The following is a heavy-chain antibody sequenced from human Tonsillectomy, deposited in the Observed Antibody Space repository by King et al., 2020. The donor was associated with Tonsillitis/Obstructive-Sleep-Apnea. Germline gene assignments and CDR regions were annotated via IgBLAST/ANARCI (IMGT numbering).Heavy chain of an antibody. CDR1: GFTFSSYA. V-gene: IGHV3-23*04. CDR2: ISGSGGIT. Sequence: VQLVESGGGLVQPGGSLRLSCAASGFTFSSYAMSWVRQAPGKGLEWVSTISGSGGITYYADSVKGRFTISRDNSKNTLYLQMNSLRAEDTALYYCARALAAAGWEWFDPWGQGTLVTVSS. J-gene: IGHJ5*02. D-gene: IGHD6-13*01. CDR3: ARALAAAGWEWFDP.